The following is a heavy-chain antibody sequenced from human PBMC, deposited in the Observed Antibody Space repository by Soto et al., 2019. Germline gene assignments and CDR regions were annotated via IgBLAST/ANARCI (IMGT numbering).Heavy chain of an antibody. CDR2: LSSGGNT. Sequence: GGSLILSCAASGFPFSSFAMSWVRQAPGKGLEWVSDLSSGGNTYYADPVKGRFTISRDNSKSTLYLQMNSLRAEDTAVYYCAKENLGGGYYYGMDVWGQGTKVTVSS. V-gene: IGHV3-23*01. CDR1: GFPFSSFA. D-gene: IGHD3-16*01. J-gene: IGHJ6*02. CDR3: AKENLGGGYYYGMDV.